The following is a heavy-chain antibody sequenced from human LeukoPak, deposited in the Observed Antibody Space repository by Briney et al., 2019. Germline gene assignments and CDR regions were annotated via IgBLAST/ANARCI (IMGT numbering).Heavy chain of an antibody. J-gene: IGHJ6*04. V-gene: IGHV3-21*01. CDR1: GFTFSSYS. D-gene: IGHD2-15*01. CDR2: ISSSSSYI. CDR3: ARDKVAATTEYYYYGMDV. Sequence: GGSLRLSCAASGFTFSSYSTNWVRQAPGKGLEWVSSISSSSSYIYYADSVKGRFTISRDNAKNSLYLQMNSLRAEDTAVYYCARDKVAATTEYYYYGMDVWGKGTTVTVSS.